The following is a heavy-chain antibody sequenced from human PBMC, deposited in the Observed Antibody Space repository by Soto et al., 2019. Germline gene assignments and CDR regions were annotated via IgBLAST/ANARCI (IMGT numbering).Heavy chain of an antibody. J-gene: IGHJ4*02. Sequence: QVQLQESGPGLVKPSETLSLTCTVSGGSISSYYWSWIRQPPGKGLEWIGYIYYSGSTNYNPSLKSRVTISVDTSKNQFSLKLSSVTAADTAVYYCARHSDFWSGYYLGYWGQGTLVTVSS. CDR1: GGSISSYY. D-gene: IGHD3-3*01. CDR3: ARHSDFWSGYYLGY. V-gene: IGHV4-59*08. CDR2: IYYSGST.